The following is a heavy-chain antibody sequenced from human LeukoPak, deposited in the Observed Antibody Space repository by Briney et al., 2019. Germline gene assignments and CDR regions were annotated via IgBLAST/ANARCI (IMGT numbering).Heavy chain of an antibody. CDR1: GFTFDDYA. V-gene: IGHV3-9*01. Sequence: GRSLRLSCAASGFTFDDYAMHWVRQAPGKGLEWVSGISWNSGSIGYADSVKGRFTISRDNAKNSLYLQMNSLRAEDTALYYCAKARIPYYSSAGYFDYWGQGTLVTVSS. CDR3: AKARIPYYSSAGYFDY. J-gene: IGHJ4*02. D-gene: IGHD3-10*01. CDR2: ISWNSGSI.